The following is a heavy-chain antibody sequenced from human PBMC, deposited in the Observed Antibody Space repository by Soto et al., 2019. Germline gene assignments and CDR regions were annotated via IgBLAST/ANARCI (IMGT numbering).Heavy chain of an antibody. CDR1: GYTFTSYG. J-gene: IGHJ4*02. Sequence: QVPLVQSGAEVKKPGASVKVSCKASGYTFTSYGISWVRQAPGQGHEWMGWISAYNGNTNYAQKLQGRVTMTTDTSTSTAYMERRRLRSDDTAVYYCARDRNGDYGQDQYYFDYWGQGTLVTVSS. V-gene: IGHV1-18*01. CDR3: ARDRNGDYGQDQYYFDY. D-gene: IGHD4-17*01. CDR2: ISAYNGNT.